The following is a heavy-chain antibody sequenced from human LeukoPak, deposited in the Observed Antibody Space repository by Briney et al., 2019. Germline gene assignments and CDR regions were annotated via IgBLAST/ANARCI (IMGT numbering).Heavy chain of an antibody. V-gene: IGHV1-69*05. CDR2: IIPIFGTA. CDR3: ARVLSRTAYYDFWSGYDYFDY. J-gene: IGHJ4*02. CDR1: GGTFSSYA. Sequence: SVKVSCKASGGTFSSYAISWVRQAPGQGLEWMGGIIPIFGTANYAQKFQGRVTITTDESTSTAYIELSSLRSDDTAVYYCARVLSRTAYYDFWSGYDYFDYWGQGTLVTVSS. D-gene: IGHD3-3*01.